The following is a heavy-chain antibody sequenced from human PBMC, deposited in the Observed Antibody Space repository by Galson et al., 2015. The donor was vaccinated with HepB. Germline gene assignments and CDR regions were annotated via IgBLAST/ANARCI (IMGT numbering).Heavy chain of an antibody. Sequence: SLRLSCAASGFTFSSYGMHWVRQAPGKGLEWVAVISYDGSNKYYADSVKGRFTISRDNSKNTLYLQMNSLRAEDTAVYYCAKSLEDGELLPIDYWGQGTLVTVSS. CDR2: ISYDGSNK. CDR3: AKSLEDGELLPIDY. D-gene: IGHD3-10*01. J-gene: IGHJ4*02. V-gene: IGHV3-30*18. CDR1: GFTFSSYG.